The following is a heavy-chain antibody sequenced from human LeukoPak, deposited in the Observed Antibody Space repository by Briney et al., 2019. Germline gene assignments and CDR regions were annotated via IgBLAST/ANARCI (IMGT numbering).Heavy chain of an antibody. J-gene: IGHJ4*02. Sequence: GGSLRLSCAASGFTFSGYEMNWVSQAPGKGLEWVSYIGTTGETIYYADSVKGRFTISRDNAKSSLYLRMNSLRAEDTAIYYCAREELVAAAFDHWGQATLVTVSS. V-gene: IGHV3-48*03. CDR3: AREELVAAAFDH. D-gene: IGHD2-15*01. CDR2: IGTTGETI. CDR1: GFTFSGYE.